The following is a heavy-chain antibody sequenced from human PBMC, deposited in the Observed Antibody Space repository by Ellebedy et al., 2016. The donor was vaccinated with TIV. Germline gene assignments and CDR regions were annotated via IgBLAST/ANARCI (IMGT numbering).Heavy chain of an antibody. CDR1: GFTFSSYG. CDR3: ARDLLGGHTDFDS. CDR2: IWYDGSNK. V-gene: IGHV3-33*01. Sequence: PGGSLRLSCAASGFTFSSYGMHWVRQAPGKGLEWVAVIWYDGSNKYYADSVKGRFTISRDNSKNTLYLQMNSLRAEDTAVYYCARDLLGGHTDFDSWGQGTLVTVSS. D-gene: IGHD3-16*01. J-gene: IGHJ4*02.